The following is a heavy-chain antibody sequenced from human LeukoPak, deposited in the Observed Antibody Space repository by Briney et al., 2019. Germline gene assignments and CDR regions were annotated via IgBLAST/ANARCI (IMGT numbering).Heavy chain of an antibody. CDR2: TYYSGST. CDR3: AGGQRYYYDSSFSQLWFDP. D-gene: IGHD3-22*01. V-gene: IGHV4-59*01. Sequence: SETLSLTCTVPGGSISSYYWNWIRQPPGKGLEWIAYTYYSGSTNYNPSLKSRVTISVDTSNNQFSLKLNSVTAADTAVYYCAGGQRYYYDSSFSQLWFDPWGQGTLVTVSS. CDR1: GGSISSYY. J-gene: IGHJ5*02.